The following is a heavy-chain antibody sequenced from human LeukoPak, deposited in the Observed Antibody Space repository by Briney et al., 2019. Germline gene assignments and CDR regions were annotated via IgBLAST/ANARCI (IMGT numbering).Heavy chain of an antibody. CDR3: ARGQSSYYDILTGYFQEENYFDY. Sequence: SETLSLTCAVYGRSFSGYYWSWIRQPPGKGLEWIGEINHSGSTNYNPSLKSRVTISVDTSKNQFSLKLSSVTAADTAVYYCARGQSSYYDILTGYFQEENYFDYWGQGTLVTVPS. D-gene: IGHD3-9*01. CDR1: GRSFSGYY. J-gene: IGHJ4*02. CDR2: INHSGST. V-gene: IGHV4-34*01.